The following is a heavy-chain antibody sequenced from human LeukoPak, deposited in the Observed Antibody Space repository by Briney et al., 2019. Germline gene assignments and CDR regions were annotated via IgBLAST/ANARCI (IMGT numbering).Heavy chain of an antibody. CDR3: ARRWRSSGSY. CDR2: IYYSGST. V-gene: IGHV4-39*01. CDR1: GGSISSSSYY. J-gene: IGHJ4*02. D-gene: IGHD6-19*01. Sequence: SETLSLTCTVSGGSISSSSYYWGWIRQPPGKGLEWIGSIYYSGSTYYNPSLKSRVTISVDTSKNQFSLKLSSVTAADTAVYYCARRWRSSGSYWGQGTLVTVSS.